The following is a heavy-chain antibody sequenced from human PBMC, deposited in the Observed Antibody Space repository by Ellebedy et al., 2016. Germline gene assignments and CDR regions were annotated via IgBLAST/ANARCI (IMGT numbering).Heavy chain of an antibody. CDR3: ARDRVLTMVRGVGRHYYGMDV. J-gene: IGHJ6*02. CDR2: ISSSSSTI. D-gene: IGHD3-10*01. CDR1: GFTFSSYS. Sequence: GESLKISCAASGFTFSSYSMNWVRQAPGKGLEWVSYISSSSSTIYYADSVKGRFTISRDNAKNSLYLQMNSLRAEDTAVYYCARDRVLTMVRGVGRHYYGMDVWGQGTTVTVSS. V-gene: IGHV3-48*01.